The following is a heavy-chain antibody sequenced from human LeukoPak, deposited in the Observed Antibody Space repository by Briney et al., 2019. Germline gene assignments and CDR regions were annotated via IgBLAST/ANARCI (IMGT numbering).Heavy chain of an antibody. Sequence: PSETLSLTCTVSGGSISSSSYYWGWIRQPPGKGLEWVGSIYYSGSTYYNPSLKSRVTISVDTSKNQFSLKLSSVTAADTAVYYCARQGYGGNYDFDYWGQGTLVTVSS. V-gene: IGHV4-39*01. J-gene: IGHJ4*02. CDR1: GGSISSSSYY. D-gene: IGHD4-23*01. CDR3: ARQGYGGNYDFDY. CDR2: IYYSGST.